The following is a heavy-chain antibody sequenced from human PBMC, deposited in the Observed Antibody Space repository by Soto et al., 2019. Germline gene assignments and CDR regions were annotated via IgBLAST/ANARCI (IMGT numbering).Heavy chain of an antibody. V-gene: IGHV1-24*01. D-gene: IGHD2-2*01. J-gene: IGHJ6*02. CDR3: AREDRDRETGLVPAAIDGMDV. CDR1: GYTLTELS. Sequence: ASVKVSCKVSGYTLTELSMHWVRQAPGKGLEWMGGFDPEDGETIYAQKLQGRVTMTEDTSTDTAYMELSTLRSDDTAVYYCAREDRDRETGLVPAAIDGMDVWGQGTTVTVSS. CDR2: FDPEDGET.